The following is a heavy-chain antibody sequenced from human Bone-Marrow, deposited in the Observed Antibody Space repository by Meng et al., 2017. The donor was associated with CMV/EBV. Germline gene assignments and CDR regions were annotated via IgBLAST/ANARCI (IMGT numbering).Heavy chain of an antibody. CDR3: AKDIGGSYYYDSGTYTNYYGMDV. CDR1: GFTFSSYA. V-gene: IGHV3-74*01. Sequence: GESLKISCAASGFTFSSYAMSWVRQAPGKGLVWVSRINSDGSSTSYADSVKGRFTISRDNAKNTLYLQMNSLRAEDTAVYYCAKDIGGSYYYDSGTYTNYYGMDVWGEGTTATFSS. CDR2: INSDGSST. D-gene: IGHD3-10*01. J-gene: IGHJ6*04.